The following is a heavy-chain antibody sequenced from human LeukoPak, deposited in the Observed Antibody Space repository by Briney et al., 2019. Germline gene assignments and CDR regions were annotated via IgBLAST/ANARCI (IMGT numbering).Heavy chain of an antibody. CDR1: GYTFTSYY. V-gene: IGHV1-46*01. CDR2: INPSGGST. D-gene: IGHD3-22*01. CDR3: ARIAYDSSGYTVRYFDL. J-gene: IGHJ2*01. Sequence: ASVKVSCKASGYTFTSYYMHWVRQAPGQGLEWMGIINPSGGSTSYAQKFQGRVTMTRDTSTSTVYMELSSLRSEDTAVYYCARIAYDSSGYTVRYFDLWGRGTLVTVSS.